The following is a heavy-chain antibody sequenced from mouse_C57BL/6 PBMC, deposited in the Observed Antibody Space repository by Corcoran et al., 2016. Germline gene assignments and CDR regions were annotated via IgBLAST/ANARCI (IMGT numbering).Heavy chain of an antibody. CDR3: ASSTHECWFAY. J-gene: IGHJ3*01. CDR2: ILPGSGST. Sequence: QVQLQQSGAELMEPGASVKLSCKATGYTFTGYWIEWVKQRPGHGLEWIGEILPGSGSTNYNEKFKGKATFTADTSSNTAYMQLSSLTTEDSAIYYCASSTHECWFAYWGQGTLVTVSA. V-gene: IGHV1-9*01. CDR1: GYTFTGYW.